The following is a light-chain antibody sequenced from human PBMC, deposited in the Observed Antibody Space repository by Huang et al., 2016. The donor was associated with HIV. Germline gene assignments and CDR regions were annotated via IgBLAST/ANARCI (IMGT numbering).Light chain of an antibody. J-gene: IGKJ2*01. CDR2: GAS. Sequence: DIQMTQSPSSLSASVGDRVTITCRTSDNLANSLNWYQQKSGAAPVLLIYGASNRQTGVSSRFSGGGSGTDFTLTITNLRPEDFATYYCQQSHSTPHTFGQGTRLE. CDR3: QQSHSTPHT. CDR1: DNLANS. V-gene: IGKV1-39*01.